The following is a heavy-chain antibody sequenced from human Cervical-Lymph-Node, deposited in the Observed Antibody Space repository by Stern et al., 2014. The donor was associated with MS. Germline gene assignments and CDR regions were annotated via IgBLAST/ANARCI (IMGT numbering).Heavy chain of an antibody. J-gene: IGHJ4*02. CDR2: SNWRSMSI. V-gene: IGHV3-9*01. CDR3: ATSQLLVFGYFEY. Sequence: EVQLVQSGGGSVQPGRSLRLSCAVSGFRLDDYAIHWVRQVPGKGLEWVSGSNWRSMSIRYADSVKGRFTISKDNAKNSLFLQMNSLRAEDTAFYYCATSQLLVFGYFEYWGQGTLVTVSS. D-gene: IGHD5-18*01. CDR1: GFRLDDYA.